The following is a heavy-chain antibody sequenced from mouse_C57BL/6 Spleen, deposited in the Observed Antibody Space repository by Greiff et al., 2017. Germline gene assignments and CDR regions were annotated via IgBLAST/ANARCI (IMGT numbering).Heavy chain of an antibody. CDR3: ARRDGPFDY. D-gene: IGHD2-3*01. CDR1: GYTFTSYW. J-gene: IGHJ2*01. V-gene: IGHV1-59*01. Sequence: QVQLKQPGAELVRPGTSVKLSCKASGYTFTSYWMHWVKQRPGQGLEWIGVIDPSDSYTNYNQKFKGKATLTVDTSSSTAYMQLSSLTSEDSAVYYCARRDGPFDYWGQGTTLTVSS. CDR2: IDPSDSYT.